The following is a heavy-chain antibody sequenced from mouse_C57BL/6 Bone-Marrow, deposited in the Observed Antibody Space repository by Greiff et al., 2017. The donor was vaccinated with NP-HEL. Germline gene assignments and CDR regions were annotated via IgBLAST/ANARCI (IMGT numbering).Heavy chain of an antibody. CDR3: ARERVYDYGSPAWFAY. D-gene: IGHD1-1*01. CDR2: IDPSDSET. J-gene: IGHJ3*01. CDR1: GYTFTSYW. Sequence: QVKLQQPGAELVRPGSSVKLSCKASGYTFTSYWMHWVKQRPIQGLEWIGNIDPSDSETHYNQKFKDKATLTVDKSSSTAYMQLSSLTSEDSAVYYCARERVYDYGSPAWFAYWGQGTLVTVSA. V-gene: IGHV1-52*01.